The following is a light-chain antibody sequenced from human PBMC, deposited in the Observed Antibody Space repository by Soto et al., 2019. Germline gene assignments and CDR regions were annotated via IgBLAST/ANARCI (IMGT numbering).Light chain of an antibody. CDR2: EVS. CDR3: SSYTSSSTDG. V-gene: IGLV2-14*01. Sequence: QSVLTQPASVSGSPGQSSTISCTGTSRDVGGYNYVSWYQQHPGKAPKLMIYEVSNRPSGVSNRLSGSKSGNPTSLTISGLQAEDEADYYCSSYTSSSTDGFGTGTKVTVL. J-gene: IGLJ1*01. CDR1: SRDVGGYNY.